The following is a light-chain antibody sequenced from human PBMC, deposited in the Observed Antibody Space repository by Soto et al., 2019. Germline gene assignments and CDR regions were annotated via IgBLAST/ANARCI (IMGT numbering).Light chain of an antibody. CDR3: QQYNDWPPLT. CDR2: GAS. V-gene: IGKV3-15*01. CDR1: QSVSSN. Sequence: ETVMTHSPATLSVSPGERATLSCRASQSVSSNLAWYQQKPGQAPRLLIYGASTRATGIPARFSGSGSGTEFTLTISSLQSEDFAVYYCQQYNDWPPLTFGGGTKVDIK. J-gene: IGKJ4*01.